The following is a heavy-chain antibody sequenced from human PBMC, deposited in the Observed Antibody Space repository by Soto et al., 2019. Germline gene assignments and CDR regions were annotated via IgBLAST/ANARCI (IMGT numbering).Heavy chain of an antibody. Sequence: RGSRRLSWAASGFTFSSYGMHWVRQAPGKGLEWVAVISYDGSNKYYADSVKGRFTISRDNSKNTLYLQMNSLRAEDTAVYYCAKAECSGGSCYYRAAYYYYGMDVWGQGTTVTVSS. CDR1: GFTFSSYG. J-gene: IGHJ6*02. V-gene: IGHV3-30*18. CDR2: ISYDGSNK. CDR3: AKAECSGGSCYYRAAYYYYGMDV. D-gene: IGHD2-15*01.